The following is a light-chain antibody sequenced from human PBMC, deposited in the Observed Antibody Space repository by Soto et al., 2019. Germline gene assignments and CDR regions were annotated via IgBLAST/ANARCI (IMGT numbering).Light chain of an antibody. CDR2: EVS. V-gene: IGLV2-14*01. Sequence: QSALTQPSSVSGSPGQSITISCTGTSSDVGGYNSVSWYQQHPGKAPKLMIYEVSNRPSGVSNRFSGSKSGNTASLTISGLQAEDEAAYYCSSYTSSSTYVVFGGGTKLTVL. J-gene: IGLJ2*01. CDR1: SSDVGGYNS. CDR3: SSYTSSSTYVV.